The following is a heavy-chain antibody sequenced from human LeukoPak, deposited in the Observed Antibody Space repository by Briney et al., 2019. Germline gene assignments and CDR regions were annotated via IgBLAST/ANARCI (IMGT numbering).Heavy chain of an antibody. CDR3: VRQMIRFWFDP. CDR2: INSDGTQK. D-gene: IGHD3-16*01. J-gene: IGHJ5*02. V-gene: IGHV3-7*01. CDR1: GFTFSLYW. Sequence: LGGSLRLFCAASGFTFSLYWMTWVRQSPGKGLEWVADINSDGTQKFSVDSLKGRFTISRDNAKNSLFLHVNSLKVDDTATYYCVRQMIRFWFDPWGQGTRVTVSS.